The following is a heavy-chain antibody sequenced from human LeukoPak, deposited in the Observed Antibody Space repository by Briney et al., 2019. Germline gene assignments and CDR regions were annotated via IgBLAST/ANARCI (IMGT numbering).Heavy chain of an antibody. CDR2: ISSSGSTK. CDR1: GFTFSTYW. D-gene: IGHD6-19*01. Sequence: GGSLRLSCAASGFTFSTYWMTWVRQTPGKGLELVSSISSSGSTKYYADSVKGRFTVSRDNAKNSLYLQMKSLRAEDTAVYYCARGQWLVRGVYFDYWGQGALVTVSS. V-gene: IGHV3-48*04. J-gene: IGHJ4*02. CDR3: ARGQWLVRGVYFDY.